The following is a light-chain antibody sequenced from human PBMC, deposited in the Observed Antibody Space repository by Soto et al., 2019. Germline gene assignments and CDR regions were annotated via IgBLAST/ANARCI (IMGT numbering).Light chain of an antibody. V-gene: IGKV3-20*01. CDR1: QSITNN. CDR2: GAS. J-gene: IGKJ1*01. CDR3: QRYGTSTT. Sequence: EIVMTQIPAPPSVAPGESATLSCRASQSITNNLAWYQQKPGQAPRLLIYGASSRATGIPVRFSGSGSGTDFTLTISRLEPEDFAVYYCQRYGTSTTFGQGTKVDIK.